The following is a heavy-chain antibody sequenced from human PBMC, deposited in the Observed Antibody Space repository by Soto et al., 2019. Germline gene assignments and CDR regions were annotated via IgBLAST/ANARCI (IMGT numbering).Heavy chain of an antibody. D-gene: IGHD2-2*01. CDR1: GGSISSCY. CDR2: IYYSGST. V-gene: IGHV4-59*06. Sequence: PSETLSLTCTVSGGSISSCYWCWIRQPPGKGLEWIGYIYYSGSTYYNPSLKSRVTISVDTSKNQFSLKLSSVTAADTAVYYCASLYCSSTSCYLDYWGQGTLVTVSS. CDR3: ASLYCSSTSCYLDY. J-gene: IGHJ4*02.